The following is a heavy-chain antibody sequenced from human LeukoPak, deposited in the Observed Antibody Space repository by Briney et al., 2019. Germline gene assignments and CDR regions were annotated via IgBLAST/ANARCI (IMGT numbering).Heavy chain of an antibody. J-gene: IGHJ4*02. D-gene: IGHD3-16*01. CDR2: IYYSGST. CDR3: ARRDQYVSSDY. Sequence: SETLSLTCTVSGGSISDSNYFWDWIRQPPGKGRECIGSIYYSGSTYYNPSLKSRVTISVDTSKNQFSLKLTSVTAADTAVYYCARRDQYVSSDYWGQGTLVTVSS. V-gene: IGHV4-39*01. CDR1: GGSISDSNYF.